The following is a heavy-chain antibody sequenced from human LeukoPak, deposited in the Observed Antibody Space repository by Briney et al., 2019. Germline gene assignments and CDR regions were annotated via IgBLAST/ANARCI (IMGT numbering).Heavy chain of an antibody. J-gene: IGHJ3*02. CDR2: INHSGST. D-gene: IGHD5-18*01. CDR3: ARGDTAMGDAFDI. CDR1: GGSFSGYY. Sequence: PSETLSLTCAVYGGSFSGYYWSWIRQPPGKGLEWIGEINHSGSTNYNPSLKSRVTISVDTSKNQFSLKLSSVTAADTAVYYCARGDTAMGDAFDIWGQGTMVTVSS. V-gene: IGHV4-34*01.